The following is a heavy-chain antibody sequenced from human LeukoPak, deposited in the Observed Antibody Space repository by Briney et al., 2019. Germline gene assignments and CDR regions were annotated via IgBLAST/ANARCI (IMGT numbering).Heavy chain of an antibody. CDR3: ARDKEAAVDFWSGYYPL. CDR1: GFTFSDYY. V-gene: IGHV3-11*04. Sequence: PGGSLRLSCAASGFTFSDYYMSWIRQAPGKGLEWVSYISSSGSTIYYADSVKGRFTISRDNAKNSLYLQMNSLRAEDTAVYFCARDKEAAVDFWSGYYPLWGQGTLVTVSS. J-gene: IGHJ4*02. D-gene: IGHD3-3*01. CDR2: ISSSGSTI.